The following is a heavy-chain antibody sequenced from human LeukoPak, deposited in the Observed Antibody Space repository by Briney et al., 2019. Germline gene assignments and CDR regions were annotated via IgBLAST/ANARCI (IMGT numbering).Heavy chain of an antibody. D-gene: IGHD1-26*01. Sequence: ASVKVSCKASGGTFSSYAISWVRQAPGKGLEWMGGFDPEDGETIYAQKFQGRVTMTEDTSTDTAYMELSSLRSEDTAVYYCATASWCELLAFHYWGQGTLVTVSS. J-gene: IGHJ4*02. CDR2: FDPEDGET. CDR3: ATASWCELLAFHY. CDR1: GGTFSSYA. V-gene: IGHV1-24*01.